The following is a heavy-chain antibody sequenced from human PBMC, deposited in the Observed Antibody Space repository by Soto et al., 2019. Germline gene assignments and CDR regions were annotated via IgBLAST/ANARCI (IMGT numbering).Heavy chain of an antibody. CDR2: ISSSGSII. Sequence: EVQLVESGGGLIQPGGSLRLSCAASGFTFRSDEMNWVRRAPGKGLEWVSHISSSGSIIYYADSVKGRFSISRDNAKNLLYLQMNSLGAEDTAVYYCAGRLCDVAVVVAASRGVFDIWGQGTMVTVSS. V-gene: IGHV3-48*03. D-gene: IGHD2-15*01. CDR1: GFTFRSDE. J-gene: IGHJ3*02. CDR3: AGRLCDVAVVVAASRGVFDI.